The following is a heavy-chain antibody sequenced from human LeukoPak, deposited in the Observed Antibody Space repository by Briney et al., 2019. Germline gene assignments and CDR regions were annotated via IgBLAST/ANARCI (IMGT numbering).Heavy chain of an antibody. CDR3: ARVAAAGTFYYYYYMDV. Sequence: ASETLSLTCAVYGGSFSGYYWSWIRQPPGKGLEWIGEINHSGSTNYNPSLKSRVTISVDTSKNQFSLKLSSVTAADTAVYYCARVAAAGTFYYYYYMDVWGKGTTVTVSS. J-gene: IGHJ6*03. D-gene: IGHD6-13*01. V-gene: IGHV4-34*01. CDR1: GGSFSGYY. CDR2: INHSGST.